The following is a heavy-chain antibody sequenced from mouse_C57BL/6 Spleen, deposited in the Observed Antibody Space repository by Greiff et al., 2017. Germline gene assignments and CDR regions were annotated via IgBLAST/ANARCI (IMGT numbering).Heavy chain of an antibody. V-gene: IGHV14-4*01. J-gene: IGHJ2*01. CDR3: TTKATVVAPVDY. CDR2: IDPENGDT. CDR1: GFNIKDDY. D-gene: IGHD1-1*01. Sequence: EVKLQESGAELVRPGASVKLSCTASGFNIKDDYMHWVKQRPKQGLEWIGWIDPENGDTEYASKFQGKATITADTSSNTAYLQLSSLKSEDTAVYYCTTKATVVAPVDYWGQGTTLTVSS.